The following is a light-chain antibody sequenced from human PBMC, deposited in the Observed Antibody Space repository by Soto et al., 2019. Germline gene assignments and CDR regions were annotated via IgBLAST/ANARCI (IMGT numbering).Light chain of an antibody. J-gene: IGLJ1*01. Sequence: QSALTQPASVSGSPGQSITISCTGTITDIGAYNYVSWYQQHPGKAPKLLIYGVSSRPSGVSNRFSGSKSGNAAYLTISGLQADDEDEYYCSSYTSSITPYVFGTGTKVTVL. CDR2: GVS. V-gene: IGLV2-14*01. CDR1: ITDIGAYNY. CDR3: SSYTSSITPYV.